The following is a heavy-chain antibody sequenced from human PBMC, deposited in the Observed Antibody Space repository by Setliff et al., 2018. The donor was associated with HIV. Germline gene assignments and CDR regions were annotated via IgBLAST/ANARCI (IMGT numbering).Heavy chain of an antibody. Sequence: GGSLRLSCAASGFTFSSYSMNWVRQAPGKGLEWVSYISSSSSTIHYADSVKGRFTISRDNAKNSLYLQMNSLRAEDTAMYYCARDGNVGWNDLDYWGQGTLFTVSS. CDR1: GFTFSSYS. CDR3: ARDGNVGWNDLDY. J-gene: IGHJ4*02. D-gene: IGHD1-1*01. CDR2: ISSSSSTI. V-gene: IGHV3-48*01.